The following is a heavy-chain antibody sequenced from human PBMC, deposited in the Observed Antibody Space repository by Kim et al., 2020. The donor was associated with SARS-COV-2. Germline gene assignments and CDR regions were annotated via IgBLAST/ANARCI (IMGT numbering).Heavy chain of an antibody. V-gene: IGHV4-34*01. CDR3: ARRDMKLGIDY. J-gene: IGHJ4*02. CDR2: INYSGRA. Sequence: SETLSLTCAVYGESFSGFYWTWIRQPPGKGLEWIGEINYSGRANYNPSLESRVTISADTSKNQFSLRLTSATAADTALYYCARRDMKLGIDYWGQGTLVTVSS. D-gene: IGHD7-27*01. CDR1: GESFSGFY.